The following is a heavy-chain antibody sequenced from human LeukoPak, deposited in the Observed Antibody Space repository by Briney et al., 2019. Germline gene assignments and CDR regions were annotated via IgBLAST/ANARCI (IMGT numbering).Heavy chain of an antibody. CDR3: ARAYSSSWYDF. J-gene: IGHJ5*01. V-gene: IGHV3-23*01. CDR2: ISGSGDTT. D-gene: IGHD6-13*01. Sequence: GGSLRLSCAASGFTFSNYGMSWVRQAPGKGLEWVSAISGSGDTTYYADSVKGRFTFSRENSKNTLYLQINSVRAEDTAVYYCARAYSSSWYDFWGQGTLVTVSS. CDR1: GFTFSNYG.